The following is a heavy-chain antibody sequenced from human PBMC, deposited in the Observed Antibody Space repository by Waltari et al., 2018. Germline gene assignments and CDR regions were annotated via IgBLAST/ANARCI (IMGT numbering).Heavy chain of an antibody. CDR1: GFTFSSYA. CDR3: ARDAGDYYYYYYMDV. V-gene: IGHV3-30-3*01. Sequence: QVQLVESGGGVVQPGRSLRLSCAASGFTFSSYAMHSVPLAPGKGLSGVAVISYDGSNKYYADSVKGRFTISRDNSKNTLYLQMNSLRAEDTAVYYCARDAGDYYYYYYMDVWGKGTTVTVSS. CDR2: ISYDGSNK. J-gene: IGHJ6*03.